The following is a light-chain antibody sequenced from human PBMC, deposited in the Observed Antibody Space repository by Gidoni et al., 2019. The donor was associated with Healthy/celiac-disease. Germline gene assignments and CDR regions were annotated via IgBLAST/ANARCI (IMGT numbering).Light chain of an antibody. CDR2: DTS. CDR1: QSVSTY. J-gene: IGKJ1*01. CDR3: QQRASWPPT. Sequence: EVVLTQSPPTLSLSPGERATLSCRASQSVSTYLAWYQQKGGQAPRLLIYDTSLRATGIPTRFSGSGSGTDFTLTISSLEPEDFGIYYCQQRASWPPTFGQGTRVEIK. V-gene: IGKV3-11*01.